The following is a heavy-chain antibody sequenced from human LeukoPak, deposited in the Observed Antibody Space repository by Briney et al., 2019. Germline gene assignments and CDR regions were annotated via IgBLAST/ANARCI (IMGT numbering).Heavy chain of an antibody. Sequence: ASVKVSCKASGYTFTGYYMHWVRQAPGQGLEWMGWISAYNGNTNYAQKLQGRVTMTTDTSTSTAYMELRSLRSDDTAVYYCARERIAAAGWFDPWGQGTLVTVSS. CDR1: GYTFTGYY. CDR3: ARERIAAAGWFDP. D-gene: IGHD6-13*01. V-gene: IGHV1-18*04. J-gene: IGHJ5*02. CDR2: ISAYNGNT.